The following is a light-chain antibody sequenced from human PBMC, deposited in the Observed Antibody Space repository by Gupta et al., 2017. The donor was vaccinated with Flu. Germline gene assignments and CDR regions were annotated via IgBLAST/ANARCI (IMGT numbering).Light chain of an antibody. Sequence: EIVLTQSPATLSLSPGERATLSCRASQSVGSYLAWYQHKPGQAPRLLIFDASNRATGIPARFSGSGSETDFTLTISSLEPEDSAVYYCQQRSNWPPSLTFGGGTKVEI. J-gene: IGKJ4*01. CDR1: QSVGSY. CDR2: DAS. CDR3: QQRSNWPPSLT. V-gene: IGKV3-11*01.